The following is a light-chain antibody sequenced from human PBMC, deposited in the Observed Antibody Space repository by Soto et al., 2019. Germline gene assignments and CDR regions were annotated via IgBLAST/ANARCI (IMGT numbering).Light chain of an antibody. CDR1: QSIGTY. J-gene: IGKJ1*01. V-gene: IGKV3-11*01. Sequence: EIVLTQSPATLSLSPGDRATLSCRASQSIGTYLAWYQQKPGQAPRLLIYDASNMATGIPARFSGSGSGTDSTLTISSLAPEAFAVYFCQHRSNSPPTWTFGQGTKVEIK. CDR3: QHRSNSPPTWT. CDR2: DAS.